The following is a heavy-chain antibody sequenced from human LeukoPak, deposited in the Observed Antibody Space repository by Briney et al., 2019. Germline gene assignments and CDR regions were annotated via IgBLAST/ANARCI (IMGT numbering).Heavy chain of an antibody. D-gene: IGHD6-19*01. CDR3: ASSSSGWYSY. CDR1: GSIFTSYW. V-gene: IGHV5-51*01. Sequence: GESLQISGQCSGSIFTSYWIGWVRQLPGKGLEWMGIIYPGDSDTRYSPSFQGQVTISADKSISTAYLQWNSLKASDSAIYYCASSSSGWYSYWGQGTLVTVSS. J-gene: IGHJ4*02. CDR2: IYPGDSDT.